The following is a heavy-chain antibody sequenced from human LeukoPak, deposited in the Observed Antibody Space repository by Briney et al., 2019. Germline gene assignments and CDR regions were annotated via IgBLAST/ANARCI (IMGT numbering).Heavy chain of an antibody. CDR2: ISGSGGST. V-gene: IGHV3-23*01. CDR3: ARVRREYSSSSGLGN. CDR1: GFTFSSYA. J-gene: IGHJ4*02. D-gene: IGHD6-6*01. Sequence: GGSLRLSCAASGFTFSSYAMSWVRQAPGKGLEWVSAISGSGGSTYYADSVKGRFTISRDNSKNTLYLQMNSLRAEDTAVYYCARVRREYSSSSGLGNWGQGTLVTVSS.